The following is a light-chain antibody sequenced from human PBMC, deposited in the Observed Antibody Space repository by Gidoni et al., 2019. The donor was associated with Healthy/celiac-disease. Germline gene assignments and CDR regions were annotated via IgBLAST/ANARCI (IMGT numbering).Light chain of an antibody. CDR1: QSISSY. CDR3: QQSYSTPCS. CDR2: AAS. Sequence: IQMTPSPSSLSASVGDRVTITCRASQSISSYLNWYQQKPGKAPKLLIYAASRLQSGVPSRFSGSGSGTDFTLTISSLQPEDVATYYCQQSYSTPCSFGQGTKLEIK. J-gene: IGKJ2*04. V-gene: IGKV1-39*01.